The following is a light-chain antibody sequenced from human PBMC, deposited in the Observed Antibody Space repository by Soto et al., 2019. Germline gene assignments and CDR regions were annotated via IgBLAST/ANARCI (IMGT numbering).Light chain of an antibody. Sequence: QSVLTQPPSASGAAGQRVTISCSGSSSNIGSNTVNWYQQVPGTAPKLLIYSNNRRPSGVPDRFSGSKSGTSASLAISGLQSEDEADYYCAAWDDSLSGTYVFGTGTQLTVL. CDR2: SNN. CDR3: AAWDDSLSGTYV. V-gene: IGLV1-44*01. CDR1: SSNIGSNT. J-gene: IGLJ1*01.